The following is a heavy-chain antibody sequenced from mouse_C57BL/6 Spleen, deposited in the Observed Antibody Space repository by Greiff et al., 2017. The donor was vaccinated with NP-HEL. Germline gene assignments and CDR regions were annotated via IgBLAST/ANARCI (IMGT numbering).Heavy chain of an antibody. J-gene: IGHJ3*01. D-gene: IGHD1-1*01. V-gene: IGHV2-2*01. CDR3: ARNDYGSSAWFAY. CDR1: GFSLTSYG. CDR2: IWSGGST. Sequence: VQVVESGPGLVQPSQSLSITCTVSGFSLTSYGVHWVRQSPGKGLEWLGVIWSGGSTDYNAAFISRLSISKDNSKSQVFFKMNSLQADDTAIYYCARNDYGSSAWFAYWGQGTLVTVSA.